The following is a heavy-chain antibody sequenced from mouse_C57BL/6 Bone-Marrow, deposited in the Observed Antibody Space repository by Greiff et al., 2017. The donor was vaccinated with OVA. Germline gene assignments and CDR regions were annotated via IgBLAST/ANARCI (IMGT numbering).Heavy chain of an antibody. V-gene: IGHV1-42*01. J-gene: IGHJ2*01. CDR1: GYSFTGYY. CDR3: ARRGYYGSSYVY. D-gene: IGHD1-1*01. Sequence: VQLQQSGPELVKPGASVKISCKASGYSFTGYYMNWVKQSPEKSLEWIGEINPSTGGTTYNQKFKAKATLTVDKSSSTAYMQLKSLTSEDSAVYCGARRGYYGSSYVYWGQGTTLTVSS. CDR2: INPSTGGT.